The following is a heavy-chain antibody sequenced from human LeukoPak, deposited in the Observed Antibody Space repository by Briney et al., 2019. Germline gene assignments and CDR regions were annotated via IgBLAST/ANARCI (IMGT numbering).Heavy chain of an antibody. CDR2: IIPIFGTA. V-gene: IGHV1-69*06. Sequence: GASVKVSCKASGYTFTGYYMHWVRQAPGQGLEWMGGIIPIFGTANYAQKFQGRVTIAADKSTSTAYMELSSLRSEDTAVYYCARGLRGWTFDYWGQGTLVTVSS. CDR1: GYTFTGYY. D-gene: IGHD2-15*01. J-gene: IGHJ4*02. CDR3: ARGLRGWTFDY.